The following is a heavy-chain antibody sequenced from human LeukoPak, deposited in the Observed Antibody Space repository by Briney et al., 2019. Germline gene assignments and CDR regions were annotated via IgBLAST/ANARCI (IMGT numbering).Heavy chain of an antibody. CDR3: AKSMTLQWRGFFDL. CDR1: GFTFSSYV. J-gene: IGHJ2*01. Sequence: PGGSLRLSCAASGFTFSSYVMSWVRQAPGKGLEWVSGITGGGGTRSYTDSVRGRFTISRDNSKNTLYLQMNSLRAEDTALYYCAKSMTLQWRGFFDLWGRGTHVTVSS. CDR2: ITGGGGTR. V-gene: IGHV3-23*01. D-gene: IGHD6-19*01.